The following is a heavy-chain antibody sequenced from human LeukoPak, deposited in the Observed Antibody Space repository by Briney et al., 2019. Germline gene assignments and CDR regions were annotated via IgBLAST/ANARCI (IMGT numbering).Heavy chain of an antibody. CDR1: GFTFDDYA. CDR2: ISWSSGSI. Sequence: QPGGSLRLSCAASGFTFDDYAMHWVRQAPGKGLEWVSGISWSSGSIGYADSVKGRFTISRDNAKNSLYLQMNSLRAEDTALYYCAKSRAVDTAMVYFDYWGQGTLVTVSS. CDR3: AKSRAVDTAMVYFDY. D-gene: IGHD5-18*01. V-gene: IGHV3-9*01. J-gene: IGHJ4*02.